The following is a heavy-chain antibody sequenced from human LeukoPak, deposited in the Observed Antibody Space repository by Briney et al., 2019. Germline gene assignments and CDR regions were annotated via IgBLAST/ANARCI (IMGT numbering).Heavy chain of an antibody. Sequence: SVKVSCKASGGTFSSYAISWVRQAPGQGLEWMGGIIPIFGTANYAQKLQGRDTMTTDTSTSTAYMELRSLRSDDTAVYYCARVDYYYDSSGYYYDEANFDYWGQGTLVTVSS. CDR2: IIPIFGTA. J-gene: IGHJ4*02. CDR3: ARVDYYYDSSGYYYDEANFDY. CDR1: GGTFSSYA. V-gene: IGHV1-69*05. D-gene: IGHD3-22*01.